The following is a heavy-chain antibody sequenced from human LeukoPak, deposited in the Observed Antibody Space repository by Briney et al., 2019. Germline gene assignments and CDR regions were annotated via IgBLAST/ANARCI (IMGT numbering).Heavy chain of an antibody. J-gene: IGHJ4*02. CDR3: ARDLTDYYELDY. D-gene: IGHD3-22*01. Sequence: PSETLSLTCTVSGYSITSGYYWGWIRQPPGKGLEWIGSIYHTGSTYYNPSLKSRVTISVDTSKNQFSLNLSSVTAADTAMYYCARDLTDYYELDYWGQGTLVTVSS. CDR1: GYSITSGYY. V-gene: IGHV4-38-2*02. CDR2: IYHTGST.